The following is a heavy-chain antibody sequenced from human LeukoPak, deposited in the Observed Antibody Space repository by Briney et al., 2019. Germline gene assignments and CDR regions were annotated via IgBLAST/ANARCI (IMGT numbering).Heavy chain of an antibody. CDR3: ARQDAYSYGFRAIDY. CDR1: GFTFSSYW. D-gene: IGHD5-18*01. Sequence: PGGSLRLSCAASGFTFSSYWMSWVRQAPGKGLEWVANIKQDGSEKYYVDSVKGRFTISRDNAKNSLYLQMNSLRAEDTAVYYCARQDAYSYGFRAIDYWGQGTLVTVSS. CDR2: IKQDGSEK. V-gene: IGHV3-7*02. J-gene: IGHJ4*02.